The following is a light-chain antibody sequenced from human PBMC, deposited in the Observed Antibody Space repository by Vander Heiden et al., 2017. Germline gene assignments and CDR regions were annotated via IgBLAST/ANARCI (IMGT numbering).Light chain of an antibody. J-gene: IGKJ2*01. Sequence: EIVLTQSPGTLSLSPGERATLSCRASQSVSSDYVAWYQQKPGQAPRVLIYGASSRATGITDRFSGSGSGTDFTLTIRRLEPEDFGVYFCQQYGSSPFMYTFGQGTKLEIK. V-gene: IGKV3-20*01. CDR3: QQYGSSPFMYT. CDR2: GAS. CDR1: QSVSSDY.